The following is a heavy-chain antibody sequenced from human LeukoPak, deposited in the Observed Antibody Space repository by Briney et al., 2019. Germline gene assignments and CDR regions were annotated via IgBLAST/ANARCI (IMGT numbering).Heavy chain of an antibody. CDR2: ISSSGSTI. V-gene: IGHV3-48*03. J-gene: IGHJ4*02. CDR3: ARDPKYYYDSSGYLD. D-gene: IGHD3-22*01. Sequence: PGGSLRLSCAASGFTFSSYEMNWVRQAPGKGLEWVSYISSSGSTIYYADSVKGRFTISRDNAKNSLYLQMNSLRAEDTAVYYCARDPKYYYDSSGYLDWGQGTLVTVSS. CDR1: GFTFSSYE.